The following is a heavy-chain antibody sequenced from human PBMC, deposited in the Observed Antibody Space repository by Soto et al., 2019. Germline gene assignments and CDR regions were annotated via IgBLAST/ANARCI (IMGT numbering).Heavy chain of an antibody. CDR1: GFTFSSYG. CDR2: IWYDGSDK. CDR3: ARDRGTIEKNWLDP. V-gene: IGHV3-33*01. D-gene: IGHD1-26*01. Sequence: QAQLVESGGGVVQPGRSLRLSCAASGFTFSSYGMHWVRQAPGKGLEWVAVIWYDGSDKYYADSVKGRFTISRDNSKNTLYLQINSLRAEDTAVYYCARDRGTIEKNWLDPWGQGTLVTVSS. J-gene: IGHJ5*02.